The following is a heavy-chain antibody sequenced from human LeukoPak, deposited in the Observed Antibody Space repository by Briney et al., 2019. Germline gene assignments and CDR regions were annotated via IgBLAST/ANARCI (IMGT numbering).Heavy chain of an antibody. V-gene: IGHV5-51*01. CDR3: ARYYYDSSGYYQFDY. CDR1: GYSFTSYW. Sequence: RGESLKISCQGSGYSFTSYWIGWVRQLPGKGLEWMGIIYPGDSDTRYSPSFQGQVTISADKSISTAYLQWSSLKASDTAMYYCARYYYDSSGYYQFDYWGQGTLVTVSS. J-gene: IGHJ4*02. CDR2: IYPGDSDT. D-gene: IGHD3-22*01.